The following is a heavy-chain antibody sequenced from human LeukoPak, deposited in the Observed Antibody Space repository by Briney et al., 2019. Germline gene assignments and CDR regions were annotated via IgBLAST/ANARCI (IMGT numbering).Heavy chain of an antibody. Sequence: WASVKVSCKASGYTFTGYYMHWVRPAPGQGLEWMGWINPNSGGTNYAQKFQGRVTMTRDTSISTAYMELSRLRSDDTAVYYCARVPFSNGYGMDVWGQGTTVTVSS. CDR2: INPNSGGT. CDR1: GYTFTGYY. CDR3: ARVPFSNGYGMDV. J-gene: IGHJ6*02. D-gene: IGHD4-4*01. V-gene: IGHV1-2*02.